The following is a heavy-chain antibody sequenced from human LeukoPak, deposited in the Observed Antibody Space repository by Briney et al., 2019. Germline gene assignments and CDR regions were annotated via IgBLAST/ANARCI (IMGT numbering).Heavy chain of an antibody. CDR2: IRSRANSYAT. Sequence: GGSLRLSCAASGFTFSGAGMHWVRQASGKGLEWVGRIRSRANSYATAYAASVKGRFTVSRDDSKNTAYLQMNSLKTEDTAVYYCTRLLDSSGQYDYWGQGTLVTVSS. CDR3: TRLLDSSGQYDY. J-gene: IGHJ4*02. V-gene: IGHV3-73*01. D-gene: IGHD6-19*01. CDR1: GFTFSGAG.